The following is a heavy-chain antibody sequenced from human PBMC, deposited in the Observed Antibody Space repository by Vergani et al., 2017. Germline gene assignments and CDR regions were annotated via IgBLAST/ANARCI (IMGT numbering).Heavy chain of an antibody. J-gene: IGHJ2*01. V-gene: IGHV4-39*01. CDR2: IYNSGNG. CDR1: GDPIISRSYY. Sequence: QMQLQESGPGLVKASETLSLTCTVSGDPIISRSYYWGWLRQPPGKGLEWIGSIYNSGNGDSSSSLKSRVTISADTSKNQFSLRLTSVTAADTAVYYCASGKYYSDSTSHFRGRYFDVWGRGTLVTVPS. D-gene: IGHD3-16*01. CDR3: ASGKYYSDSTSHFRGRYFDV.